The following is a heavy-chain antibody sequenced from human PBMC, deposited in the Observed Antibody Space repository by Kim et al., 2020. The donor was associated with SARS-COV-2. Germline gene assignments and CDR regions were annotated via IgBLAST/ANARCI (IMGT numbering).Heavy chain of an antibody. J-gene: IGHJ6*02. CDR3: AKDIGIVGATAANYYYGMDV. D-gene: IGHD1-26*01. Sequence: RFTISRDNSKNTLYLQMNSLRAEDTAVYYCAKDIGIVGATAANYYYGMDVWGQGTTVTVSS. V-gene: IGHV3-30*02.